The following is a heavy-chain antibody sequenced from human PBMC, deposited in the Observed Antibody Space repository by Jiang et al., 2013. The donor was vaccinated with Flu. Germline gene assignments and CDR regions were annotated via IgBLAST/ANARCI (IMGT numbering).Heavy chain of an antibody. V-gene: IGHV1-69*04. J-gene: IGHJ4*02. CDR2: IIPILGIA. Sequence: GAEVKKPGSSVKVSCKASGGTFSSYAISWVRQAPGQGLEWMGRIIPILGIANYAQKFQGRVTITADKSTSTAYMELSSLRSEDTAVYYCAMVDTAMAWRYFDYWGQGTLVTVSS. CDR1: GGTFSSYA. D-gene: IGHD5-18*01. CDR3: AMVDTAMAWRYFDY.